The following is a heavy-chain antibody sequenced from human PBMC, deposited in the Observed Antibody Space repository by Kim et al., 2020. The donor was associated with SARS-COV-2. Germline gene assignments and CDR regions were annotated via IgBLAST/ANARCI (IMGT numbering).Heavy chain of an antibody. Sequence: ASVKVSCKASGYTFTSYYMHWVRQAPGQGLEWMGIINPSGGSTSYAQKFQGRVTMTRDTSTSTVYMELSSLRSEYTAVYYCARDQDSNRVGATTFDYWGQGTLVTVSS. CDR2: INPSGGST. V-gene: IGHV1-46*01. CDR3: ARDQDSNRVGATTFDY. D-gene: IGHD1-26*01. CDR1: GYTFTSYY. J-gene: IGHJ4*02.